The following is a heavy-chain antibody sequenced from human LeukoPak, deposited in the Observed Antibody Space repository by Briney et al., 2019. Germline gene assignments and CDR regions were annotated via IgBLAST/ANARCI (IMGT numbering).Heavy chain of an antibody. Sequence: PSETLSLTCAVYGGSFSGYYWSWIRQPPGKGLEWIGEINHSGSTNYNPSLKSRVTISVDTSKNQFSLKLSSVTAADTAVYYCARDSEMATRHFDYWGQGTLVTVSS. CDR3: ARDSEMATRHFDY. V-gene: IGHV4-34*01. CDR2: INHSGST. CDR1: GGSFSGYY. J-gene: IGHJ4*02. D-gene: IGHD5-24*01.